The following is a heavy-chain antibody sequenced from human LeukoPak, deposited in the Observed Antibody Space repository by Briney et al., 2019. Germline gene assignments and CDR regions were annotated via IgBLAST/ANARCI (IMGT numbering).Heavy chain of an antibody. CDR3: VRARRRGTMIVVVRLDY. Sequence: ASVKVSCKASGYTFTSYDINWVRQATGQGLEWMGWMNPNSGNTGYAQKFQGRVTMTRNTSISTAYMELSSLRSEDTAVYYCVRARRRGTMIVVVRLDYWGQGTLVTVSS. D-gene: IGHD3-22*01. CDR2: MNPNSGNT. CDR1: GYTFTSYD. J-gene: IGHJ4*02. V-gene: IGHV1-8*01.